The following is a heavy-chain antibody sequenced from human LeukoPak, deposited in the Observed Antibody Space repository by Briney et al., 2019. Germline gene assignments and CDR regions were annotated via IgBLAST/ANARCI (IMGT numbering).Heavy chain of an antibody. D-gene: IGHD3-3*01. CDR2: INPNSGGT. Sequence: ASVKVSCKASGYTFTGYYMHWVRQAPGQGLEWMGWINPNSGGTNYAQKFQGWVTMTRDTSISTAYMELSRLRSDDTAVYYCARELGLWYYDFWSGYSCGWFDPWGQGTLVTVSS. V-gene: IGHV1-2*04. CDR1: GYTFTGYY. J-gene: IGHJ5*02. CDR3: ARELGLWYYDFWSGYSCGWFDP.